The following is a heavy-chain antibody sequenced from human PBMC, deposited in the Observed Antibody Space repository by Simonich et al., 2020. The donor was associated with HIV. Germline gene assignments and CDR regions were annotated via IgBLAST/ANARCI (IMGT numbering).Heavy chain of an antibody. Sequence: EVQLVQSGAEVQKPGATVKISCRVFGFTFTDYYIHWVQQVPGKGLEWIGLVEPEKDEKRYAEKFQGRLTITADTSPDIAYMELSSLRSEDTAVYYCATVGLRDGYNYYWGQGTLITVSS. CDR2: VEPEKDEK. CDR1: GFTFTDYY. V-gene: IGHV1-69-2*01. J-gene: IGHJ4*02. D-gene: IGHD1-1*01. CDR3: ATVGLRDGYNYY.